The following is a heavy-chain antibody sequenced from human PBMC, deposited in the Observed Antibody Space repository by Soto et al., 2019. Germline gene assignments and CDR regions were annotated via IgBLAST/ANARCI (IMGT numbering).Heavy chain of an antibody. Sequence: ASVKVSCKASGYTFTSYCISWVRQAPGQGLEWMGWISAYNGNTNYAQKLQGRVTMTTDTSTSTAYMELRSLRSDDTAVYYCARGSYYYDSSGYSQALVFRDPRLDYWGQGTLVTVSS. V-gene: IGHV1-18*01. J-gene: IGHJ4*02. CDR1: GYTFTSYC. CDR2: ISAYNGNT. CDR3: ARGSYYYDSSGYSQALVFRDPRLDY. D-gene: IGHD3-22*01.